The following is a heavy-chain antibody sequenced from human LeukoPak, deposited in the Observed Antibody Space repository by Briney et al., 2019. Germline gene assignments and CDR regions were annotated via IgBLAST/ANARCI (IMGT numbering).Heavy chain of an antibody. CDR2: ISGSGDNT. D-gene: IGHD1-26*01. V-gene: IGHV3-23*01. CDR1: GFTFSGYA. Sequence: GGSLRLSCAASGFTFSGYAMSWVRQAPGKGLEWVSAISGSGDNTYYADFVEGRFTISRDKSKNTLYLQMNSLRAEDTAVYYCAREGGNFFFDYWGQGTLVTVSS. J-gene: IGHJ4*02. CDR3: AREGGNFFFDY.